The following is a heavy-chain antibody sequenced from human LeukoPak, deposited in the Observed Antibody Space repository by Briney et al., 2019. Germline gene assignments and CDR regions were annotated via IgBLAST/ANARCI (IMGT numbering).Heavy chain of an antibody. CDR2: INTGNGNT. V-gene: IGHV1-3*04. CDR1: GYIFTSYP. J-gene: IGHJ4*02. Sequence: EASVKVSCKASGYIFTSYPIHWGRQAPGQRLEWMGWINTGNGNTKYSQKFEGRVTVTRDTSATAAYMELSSLRSEDTAVYYCARDRAMADYWGQGTLVTVSS. CDR3: ARDRAMADY. D-gene: IGHD5-18*01.